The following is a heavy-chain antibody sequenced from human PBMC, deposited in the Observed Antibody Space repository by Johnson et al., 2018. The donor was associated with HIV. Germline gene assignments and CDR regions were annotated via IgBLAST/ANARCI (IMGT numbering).Heavy chain of an antibody. CDR3: TTDWGLWFGELLHDAFDI. V-gene: IGHV3-20*04. Sequence: VQLVESGGGVVRPGGSLRLSCAASGFTFDDYGMSWVRQAPGKGLEWVSGINWNGGSTGYADSVKGRFTISRDNAKNSLYLQMNSLKTEDTAVYYCTTDWGLWFGELLHDAFDIWGQGTMVTVSS. CDR2: INWNGGST. D-gene: IGHD3-10*01. CDR1: GFTFDDYG. J-gene: IGHJ3*02.